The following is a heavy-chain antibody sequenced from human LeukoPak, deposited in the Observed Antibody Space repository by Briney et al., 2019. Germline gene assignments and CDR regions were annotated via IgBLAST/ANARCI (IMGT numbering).Heavy chain of an antibody. D-gene: IGHD3-10*01. CDR2: IYTSGST. CDR3: ARELMN. Sequence: PSETLSLTCAVYGGSFSGYYWSWIRQPPGKWLEWIGRIYTSGSTNYNPSLKSRVTISVDTSKNQFSLKLSSVTAADTAVYYCARELMNWGQGTMVTVSS. J-gene: IGHJ3*01. CDR1: GGSFSGYY. V-gene: IGHV4-59*10.